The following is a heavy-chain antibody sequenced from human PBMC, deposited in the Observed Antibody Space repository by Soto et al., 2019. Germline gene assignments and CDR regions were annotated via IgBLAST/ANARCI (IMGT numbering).Heavy chain of an antibody. CDR3: ARTYALASFGWRVRDYAYYFDY. V-gene: IGHV4-34*01. Sequence: SETLSLTCAVYGGSSSGCYWSWIRQPPGKGLEWIGEINHSGSTNYNPSLKSRVTISVDTSKNQFSLKLSSVTAADTAVYYCARTYALASFGWRVRDYAYYFDYWGQGTLVTVSS. CDR2: INHSGST. D-gene: IGHD3-3*02. J-gene: IGHJ4*02. CDR1: GGSSSGCY.